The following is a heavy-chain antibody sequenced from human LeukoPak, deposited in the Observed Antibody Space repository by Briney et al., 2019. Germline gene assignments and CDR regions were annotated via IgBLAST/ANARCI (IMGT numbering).Heavy chain of an antibody. Sequence: SETLSLTCVVSGYSISSGYHWGWIRQPPGKGLEWIGSVYRSGTTYYDPSLKSRVTISVDTSKNQISLKVRSVTAADTAMHYCARENWVFDYWGQGILVTVSS. D-gene: IGHD7-27*01. CDR3: ARENWVFDY. J-gene: IGHJ4*02. CDR2: VYRSGTT. CDR1: GYSISSGYH. V-gene: IGHV4-38-2*02.